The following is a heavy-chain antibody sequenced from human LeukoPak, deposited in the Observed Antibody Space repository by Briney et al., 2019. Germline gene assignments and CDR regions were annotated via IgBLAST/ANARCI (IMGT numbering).Heavy chain of an antibody. V-gene: IGHV3-30-3*01. CDR2: ISYDGNFK. D-gene: IGHD3-22*01. CDR1: GYTFSSYA. CDR3: AREAYYYDSSGYYGAIDY. Sequence: GGSLRLSCAASGYTFSSYAMHWVRQAPGKGLEWVAVISYDGNFKYYGDSVKGRFTISRDNSKNTLYLQMNSLRPEDTAVYYCAREAYYYDSSGYYGAIDYWGQGTLVTVSS. J-gene: IGHJ4*02.